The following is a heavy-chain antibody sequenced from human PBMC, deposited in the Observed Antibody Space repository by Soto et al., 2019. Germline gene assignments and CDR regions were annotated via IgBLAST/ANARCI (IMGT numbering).Heavy chain of an antibody. D-gene: IGHD3-10*01. CDR3: ARSPNYYYYGFDV. Sequence: NPSETLSLTCPVSGCSVSSGDYFWSWLRQSPGKRLEWIAYIYYSGSTNYNPSLKSRATISVDTSKSQVSLTLTSMTAADAALYYCARSPNYYYYGFDVWGQGTAVTVSS. CDR1: GCSVSSGDYF. CDR2: IYYSGST. V-gene: IGHV4-61*08. J-gene: IGHJ6*02.